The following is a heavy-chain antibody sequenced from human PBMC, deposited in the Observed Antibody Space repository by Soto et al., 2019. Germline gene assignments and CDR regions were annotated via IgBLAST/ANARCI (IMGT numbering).Heavy chain of an antibody. J-gene: IGHJ4*02. CDR3: AHRPRGYAYYFDF. CDR1: GFSLSTRGVG. V-gene: IGHV2-5*02. D-gene: IGHD5-12*01. CDR2: IFWDDDK. Sequence: QITLKESGPTLMKPTQTLTLTCTFSGFSLSTRGVGVAWIRQPPGKALEWLALIFWDDDKWYNPSLKSRLTITEDTSKNQVVLIMTNMDPVDTAKYYCAHRPRGYAYYFDFWGQGNLVTVSS.